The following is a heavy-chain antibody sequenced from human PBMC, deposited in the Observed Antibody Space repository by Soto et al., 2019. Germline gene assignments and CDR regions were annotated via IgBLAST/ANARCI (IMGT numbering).Heavy chain of an antibody. CDR2: ISHLEST. V-gene: IGHV4-30-2*06. Sequence: PSETLSLTCTVSGASISYVFFSGSWIRQSPGKGLEWIGYISHLESTYFHPSFKSRLTMSIDRTRNQFSLKLSSVTAADMAVYYCARRGAYEYFDYWGQGVLVTVSS. CDR3: ARRGAYEYFDY. CDR1: GASISYVFFS. J-gene: IGHJ4*02. D-gene: IGHD5-12*01.